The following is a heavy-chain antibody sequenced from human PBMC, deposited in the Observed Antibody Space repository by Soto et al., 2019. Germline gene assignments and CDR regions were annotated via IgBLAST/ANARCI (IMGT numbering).Heavy chain of an antibody. J-gene: IGHJ4*02. V-gene: IGHV4-4*02. Sequence: QVHLQESGPGLVEPSETLSLTCAVSGVSVSETYWWSWVRQPPGKGLVWIGEISHRGTPHYNASLWSRVSMSTDTSRNQISFTLMSVTAADSASYFCARHVGVPGTRGFDYWGEGTLVTVSS. CDR1: GVSVSETYW. D-gene: IGHD6-13*01. CDR2: ISHRGTP. CDR3: ARHVGVPGTRGFDY.